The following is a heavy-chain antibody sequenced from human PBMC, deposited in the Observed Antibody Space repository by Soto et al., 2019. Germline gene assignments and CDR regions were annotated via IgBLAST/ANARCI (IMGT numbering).Heavy chain of an antibody. CDR2: IYYSGST. V-gene: IGHV4-39*01. J-gene: IGHJ4*02. Sequence: PSVTLSLTGPFSGGSVSKSSYYLVWIRQPPGNWLEWIGSIYYSGSTYYNPSLKSRVTISVDTSKNQFSLKLSSVTAADTAVYYCALYCSSTSCWTYYDFWSGYSYFDYWGQGTLVTVSS. D-gene: IGHD3-3*01. CDR1: GGSVSKSSYY. CDR3: ALYCSSTSCWTYYDFWSGYSYFDY.